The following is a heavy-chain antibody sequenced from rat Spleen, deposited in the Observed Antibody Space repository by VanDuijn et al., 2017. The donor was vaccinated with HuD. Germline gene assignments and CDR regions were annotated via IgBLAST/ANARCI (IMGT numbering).Heavy chain of an antibody. J-gene: IGHJ4*01. D-gene: IGHD1-2*01. Sequence: EVQLVESGGGLVQPGRSLKLSCAASGFTFSDYGMAWVRQAPGKGLEWVASISFDGTSTYYPDSVKGRFTISRDNAKSTLYLQMNSLRSEDTATYYGTTFITIAAISTDAWGQGASVTVSS. CDR2: ISFDGTST. V-gene: IGHV5-29*01. CDR1: GFTFSDYG. CDR3: TTFITIAAISTDA.